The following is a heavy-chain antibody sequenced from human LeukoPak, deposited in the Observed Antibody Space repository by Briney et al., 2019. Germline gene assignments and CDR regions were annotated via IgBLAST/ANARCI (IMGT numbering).Heavy chain of an antibody. D-gene: IGHD6-13*01. CDR1: GYTFTGYY. Sequence: ASVKVSCKASGYTFTGYYMHWVRQAPGQGLEWMGRINPNSGGTNYAQTFQGRVTMTRDTSITTAYLEVSSLRSDDTAVYYCARGEYSSSWDHYYFDYWGQGILVTVSS. V-gene: IGHV1-2*06. CDR3: ARGEYSSSWDHYYFDY. CDR2: INPNSGGT. J-gene: IGHJ4*02.